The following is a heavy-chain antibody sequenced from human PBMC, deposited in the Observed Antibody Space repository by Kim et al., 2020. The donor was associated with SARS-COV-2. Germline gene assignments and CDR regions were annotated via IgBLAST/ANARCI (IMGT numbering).Heavy chain of an antibody. J-gene: IGHJ6*02. V-gene: IGHV3-7*01. D-gene: IGHD5-18*01. CDR2: K. Sequence: KYYVDSVKGRFTISRDNAKNSLYLQMNSLRAEDTAVYYCAREYSLYGMDVWGQGTTVTVSS. CDR3: AREYSLYGMDV.